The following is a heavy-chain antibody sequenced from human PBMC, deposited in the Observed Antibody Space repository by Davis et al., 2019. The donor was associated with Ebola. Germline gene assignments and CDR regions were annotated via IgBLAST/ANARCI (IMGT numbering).Heavy chain of an antibody. V-gene: IGHV1-46*01. CDR1: GYTFTSYY. Sequence: ASVQVSCKASGYTFTSYYMHWVRQAPGQGLEWMGIINPSGGSTSYAQKFQGRVTMTRDTSTSTVYMELSSLRSEDTAVYYCARGGGRGYSYGPVPYYYYGMDVWGQGTTVTVSS. CDR3: ARGGGRGYSYGPVPYYYYGMDV. J-gene: IGHJ6*02. D-gene: IGHD5-18*01. CDR2: INPSGGST.